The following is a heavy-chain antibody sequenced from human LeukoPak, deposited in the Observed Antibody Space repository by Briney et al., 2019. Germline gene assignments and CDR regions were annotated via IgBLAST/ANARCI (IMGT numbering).Heavy chain of an antibody. J-gene: IGHJ6*03. D-gene: IGHD3-10*01. CDR1: GYSISSSSYY. V-gene: IGHV4-39*01. CDR3: ARIHYYGSGIYLRGYYMDV. CDR2: IYYSGST. Sequence: PSETLSLTCTVSGYSISSSSYYWGWIRQPPGKGLEWIGSIYYSGSTYYNPSLKSRVTISVDTSKNQFSLKLSSVTAADTAVYYCARIHYYGSGIYLRGYYMDVWGKGTTVTIFS.